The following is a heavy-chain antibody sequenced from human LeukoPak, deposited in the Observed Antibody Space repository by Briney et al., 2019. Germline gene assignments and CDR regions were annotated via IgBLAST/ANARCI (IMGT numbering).Heavy chain of an antibody. Sequence: GGSLRLSCAASGFTFSSYSMNWVRQAPGRGLEWVSSITRSSTSTYYTDSVRGRFTISRDNAKNSLYLQMNSLRAEDTAVYYCARDNWNDAPGGFDPWGQGTLVTVSS. CDR3: ARDNWNDAPGGFDP. V-gene: IGHV3-21*01. CDR2: ITRSSTST. D-gene: IGHD1-20*01. CDR1: GFTFSSYS. J-gene: IGHJ5*02.